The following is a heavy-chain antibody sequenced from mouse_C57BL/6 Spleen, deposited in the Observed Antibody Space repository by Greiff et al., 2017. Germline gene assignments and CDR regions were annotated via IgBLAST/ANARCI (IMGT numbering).Heavy chain of an antibody. J-gene: IGHJ2*01. V-gene: IGHV1-50*01. D-gene: IGHD2-1*01. CDR2: IDPSDSYT. CDR3: ARRGIYYAGVDY. Sequence: VQLQQPGAELVKPGASVKLSCKASGYTFTSYWMQWVKQRPGQGLEWIGEIDPSDSYTNYNQKFKGKATLTVDTSSSTAYMQLSSLTSEDAAVYYCARRGIYYAGVDYWGQGTTLTVSS. CDR1: GYTFTSYW.